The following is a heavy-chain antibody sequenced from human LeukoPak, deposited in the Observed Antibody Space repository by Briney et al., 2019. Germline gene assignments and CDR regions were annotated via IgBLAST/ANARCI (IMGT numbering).Heavy chain of an antibody. CDR3: ARAAWDYYMDV. Sequence: SETLSLTCTVSGGSISIYYRSWIRQPPGKGLEWIGYIYYSGSTNYNPSLKSRVTISVDTSKNQFSLKLSSVTAADTAVYYCARAAWDYYMDVWGKGTTVTVSS. CDR1: GGSISIYY. D-gene: IGHD3-16*01. V-gene: IGHV4-59*01. J-gene: IGHJ6*03. CDR2: IYYSGST.